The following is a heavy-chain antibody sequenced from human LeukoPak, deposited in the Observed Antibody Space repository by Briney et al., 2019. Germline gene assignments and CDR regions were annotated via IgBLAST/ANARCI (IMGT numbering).Heavy chain of an antibody. J-gene: IGHJ6*03. CDR2: IYYSGST. V-gene: IGHV4-39*07. CDR3: ARVIAAAGKYYYYYMDV. Sequence: SETLSLTCTVSGGSISSSSYYWGWIRQPPGKGLEWIGSIYYSGSTYYNPSLKSRVTISVDTSKNQFSLKLSSVTAADTAEYYCARVIAAAGKYYYYYMDVWGKGTTVTVSS. D-gene: IGHD6-13*01. CDR1: GGSISSSSYY.